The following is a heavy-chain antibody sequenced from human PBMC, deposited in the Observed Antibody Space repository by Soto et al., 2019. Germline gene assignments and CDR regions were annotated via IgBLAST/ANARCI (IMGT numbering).Heavy chain of an antibody. CDR2: IYSGGAI. J-gene: IGHJ6*02. V-gene: IGHV3-66*01. CDR3: ARDFGSDATGYYGMDV. Sequence: EVQVVESGGGSVQPGGSLRLSCAASGFTVSSNYMSWVRQTPGKGLEWVSLIYSGGAIVYADSVMGRFTVSRDNSRNTLYLQMNSLRAEDTAVYFCARDFGSDATGYYGMDVWGQGTTVTVSS. D-gene: IGHD3-10*01. CDR1: GFTVSSNY.